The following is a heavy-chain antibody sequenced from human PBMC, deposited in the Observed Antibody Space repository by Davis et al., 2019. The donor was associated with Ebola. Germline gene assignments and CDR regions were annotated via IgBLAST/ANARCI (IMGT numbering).Heavy chain of an antibody. J-gene: IGHJ4*02. CDR2: IYYSGST. Sequence: PSETLSLTCTVSGGSISSYYWSWIRQPPGKGLEWIGYIYYSGSTNYNPSLKSRVTISVDTSKNQFSLKLSSVTAADTAVYYCASPIVGATGYYFDYWGQGTLVTVSS. V-gene: IGHV4-59*08. CDR1: GGSISSYY. CDR3: ASPIVGATGYYFDY. D-gene: IGHD1-26*01.